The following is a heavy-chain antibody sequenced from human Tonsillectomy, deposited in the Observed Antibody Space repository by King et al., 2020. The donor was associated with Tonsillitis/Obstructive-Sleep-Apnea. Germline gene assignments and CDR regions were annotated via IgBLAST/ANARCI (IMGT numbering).Heavy chain of an antibody. V-gene: IGHV3-11*05. D-gene: IGHD4-11*01. CDR3: AGDYRGANTVTTSNYMDV. CDR2: ISSSSSYT. Sequence: VQLVESGGGLVKPGGSLRLSCAASGFTFSDYYITWIRQAPGKGLEWVSYISSSSSYTNYADSVKGRFTISRDNAKNSLYLQMNSLRAEDTAVYYCAGDYRGANTVTTSNYMDVWGKGTTVTVSS. CDR1: GFTFSDYY. J-gene: IGHJ6*03.